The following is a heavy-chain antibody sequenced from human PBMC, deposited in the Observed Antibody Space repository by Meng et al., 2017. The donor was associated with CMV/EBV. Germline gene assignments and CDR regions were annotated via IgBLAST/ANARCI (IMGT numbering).Heavy chain of an antibody. CDR3: ARGGGGEWELLHYFDY. V-gene: IGHV4-34*01. D-gene: IGHD1-26*01. CDR2: INHSGST. Sequence: QVQLQQWGAGLLKPSETLSLVCAVYGGSFSGYYWSWIRQPPGKGLEWIGEINHSGSTNYHPSLKSRVTISVDTSKNQFSLKLSSVTAADTAVYYCARGGGGEWELLHYFDYWGQGTLVTVSS. CDR1: GGSFSGYY. J-gene: IGHJ4*02.